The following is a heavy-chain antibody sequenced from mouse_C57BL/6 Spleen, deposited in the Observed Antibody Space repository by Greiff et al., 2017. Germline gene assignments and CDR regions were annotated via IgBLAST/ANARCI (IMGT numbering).Heavy chain of an antibody. CDR2: IDPNSGGT. CDR3: ARNYYGSSYGPTFDY. D-gene: IGHD1-1*01. J-gene: IGHJ2*01. Sequence: QVQLQQSGPELVKPGASVKMSCKASGYTFTDYNMHWVKQSHGKSLEWIGRIDPNSGGTKYNEKFKSKATLTVDKPSSTAYMQLSSLTSEDSAVYYCARNYYGSSYGPTFDYWGQGTTLTVSS. V-gene: IGHV1-72*01. CDR1: GYTFTDYN.